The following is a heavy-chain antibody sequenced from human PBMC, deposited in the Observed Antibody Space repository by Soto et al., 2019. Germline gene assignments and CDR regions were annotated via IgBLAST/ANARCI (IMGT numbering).Heavy chain of an antibody. V-gene: IGHV1-2*04. CDR3: ARVGVAGTDYYYGMDV. J-gene: IGHJ6*02. D-gene: IGHD6-19*01. Sequence: ASVKVSCKASGYTFTGYYMHWVRQAPGQGLEWMGWINPNSGGTNYAQKFQGWVTMTRDTSISTAYMELSRLRSDDTAVYYCARVGVAGTDYYYGMDVWGQGTTVTVSS. CDR1: GYTFTGYY. CDR2: INPNSGGT.